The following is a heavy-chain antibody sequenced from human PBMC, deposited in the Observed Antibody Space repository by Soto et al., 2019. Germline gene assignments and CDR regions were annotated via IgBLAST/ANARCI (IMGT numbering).Heavy chain of an antibody. CDR3: TREGRGYYFDY. V-gene: IGHV3-64*01. CDR2: ISSNGGST. D-gene: IGHD3-10*01. J-gene: IGHJ4*02. CDR1: GFTFSSYA. Sequence: EVQLVEAGGGLVQPGGSLRLSCAASGFTFSSYAMHLVRQAPGQGLEYVSAISSNGGSTSYANSVKGRFTISRDNSKNTLYIQMCRLRAEDMAVYYCTREGRGYYFDYWGQGTLVTVSS.